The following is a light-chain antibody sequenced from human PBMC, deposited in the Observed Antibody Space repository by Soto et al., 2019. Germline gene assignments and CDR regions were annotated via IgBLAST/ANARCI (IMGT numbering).Light chain of an antibody. CDR2: DVC. J-gene: IGLJ1*01. V-gene: IGLV2-14*03. CDR3: SSYITSNTRQIV. CDR1: SSDVGGFDH. Sequence: QCVLTQPASVSGSPLQSITISCTGASSDVGGFDHVSWYQQHPGKVPRLLIYDVCSRPSGVSDRFSGSKSGNTASLTISGLQPEDEADYYCSSYITSNTRQIVFGTGTKVTVL.